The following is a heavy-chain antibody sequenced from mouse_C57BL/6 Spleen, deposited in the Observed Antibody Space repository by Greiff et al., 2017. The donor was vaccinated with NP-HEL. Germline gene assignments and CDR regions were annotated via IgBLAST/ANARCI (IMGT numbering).Heavy chain of an antibody. CDR2: IDPSDSYT. CDR3: ARRGYYGSSYLDY. Sequence: QVQLQQPGAELVMPGASVKLSCKASGYTFTSYWMHWVKQRPGQGLEWIGEIDPSDSYTNYNQKFKGKSTLTVDKSSSTAYMQLSSLTSEDSAVYYCARRGYYGSSYLDYWGQGTSVTVSS. J-gene: IGHJ4*01. V-gene: IGHV1-69*01. D-gene: IGHD1-1*01. CDR1: GYTFTSYW.